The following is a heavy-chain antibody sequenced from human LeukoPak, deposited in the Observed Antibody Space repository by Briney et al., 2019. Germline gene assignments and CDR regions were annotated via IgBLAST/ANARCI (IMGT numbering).Heavy chain of an antibody. J-gene: IGHJ6*03. CDR1: GGSFSGYY. Sequence: ASETLSLTCAVYGGSFSGYYWSWIRQPPGKGLGWIGEINHSGSTNYNPSLKSRVTISVDTSKNQFSLKLTSVTAADTAVYYCARTTEGGYTYDYFYYYYMDVWGKGTTVTISS. CDR3: ARTTEGGYTYDYFYYYYMDV. V-gene: IGHV4-34*01. CDR2: INHSGST. D-gene: IGHD5-18*01.